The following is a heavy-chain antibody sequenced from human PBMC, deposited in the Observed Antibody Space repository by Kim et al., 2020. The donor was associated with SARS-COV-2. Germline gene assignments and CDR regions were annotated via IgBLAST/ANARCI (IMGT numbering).Heavy chain of an antibody. J-gene: IGHJ4*02. CDR3: ASLDGASPSY. CDR2: MSYDQTYA. D-gene: IGHD3-3*01. CDR1: GFSLSSYA. Sequence: GGSLRLSCEVSGFSLSSYAMHWVRQAPGKGLEWLAVMSYDQTYAQYAGSVKGRFAISRDNSKNTLYLEMNRLRVEDTAVYYCASLDGASPSYWGQGILVTVSS. V-gene: IGHV3-30*09.